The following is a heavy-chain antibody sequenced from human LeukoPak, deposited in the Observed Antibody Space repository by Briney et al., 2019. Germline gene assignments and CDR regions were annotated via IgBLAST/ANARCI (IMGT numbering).Heavy chain of an antibody. V-gene: IGHV3-23*01. CDR3: AKEAEYYDSSGYWGLIVRDF. CDR2: ISGSGGST. Sequence: PGGSLRLSCAASGFTFSSYAMSWVRHAPGKGLEWVSAISGSGGSTYYADSAKGRFTISRDNSKNTLYLQMDSLRAEDTAVFYCAKEAEYYDSSGYWGLIVRDFWGQGTLVTVSS. D-gene: IGHD3-22*01. J-gene: IGHJ4*02. CDR1: GFTFSSYA.